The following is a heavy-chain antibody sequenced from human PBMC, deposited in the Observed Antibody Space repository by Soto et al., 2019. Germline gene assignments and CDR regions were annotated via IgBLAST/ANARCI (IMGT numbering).Heavy chain of an antibody. CDR3: ARSLVVTKGMGYYLYYGMDV. CDR1: GYTFTSCG. V-gene: IGHV1-18*04. J-gene: IGHJ6*04. D-gene: IGHD2-21*02. CDR2: ISAYNGKT. Sequence: ASVKVSWKDSGYTFTSCGNSWVRQAPGQGLEWVGGISAYNGKTNYAEELQGRVTMTTDTCTSGAYMGLWSLRSDDTAVYYCARSLVVTKGMGYYLYYGMDVWGKRTTVTVS.